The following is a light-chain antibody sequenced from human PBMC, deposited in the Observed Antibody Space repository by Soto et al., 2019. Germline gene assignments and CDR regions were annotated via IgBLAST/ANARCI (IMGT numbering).Light chain of an antibody. CDR1: QSVRSSY. Sequence: EIVLTQSPVTLSLSPGERATLSCGASQSVRSSYLAWYQQKPGLAPRLLIYDASNRATGIPDRFSGSGSGTDFTLTISRLQPEDFAVYYCQHYGGSPPRLSFGPGTKVDSK. V-gene: IGKV3D-20*01. J-gene: IGKJ3*01. CDR2: DAS. CDR3: QHYGGSPPRLS.